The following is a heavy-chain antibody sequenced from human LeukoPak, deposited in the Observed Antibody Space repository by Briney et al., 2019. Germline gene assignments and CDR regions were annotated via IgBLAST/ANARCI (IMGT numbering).Heavy chain of an antibody. CDR2: INHSGST. J-gene: IGHJ5*02. V-gene: IGHV4-34*01. Sequence: PSETLSLTCAVYGGSFSGYYWSWIRQPPGKGLEWIGEINHSGSTNYNPSLESRVTISVDTSKNQFSLKLSSVTAADTAVYYCARRRYCSSTSCYNWFDPWGQGTLVTVSS. D-gene: IGHD2-2*01. CDR1: GGSFSGYY. CDR3: ARRRYCSSTSCYNWFDP.